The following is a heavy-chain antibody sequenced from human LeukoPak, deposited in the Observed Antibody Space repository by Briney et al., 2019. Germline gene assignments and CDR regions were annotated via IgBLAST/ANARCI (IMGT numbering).Heavy chain of an antibody. D-gene: IGHD2-2*01. CDR2: ICGSDGSR. CDR1: GFTFSTYA. V-gene: IGHV3-23*01. Sequence: GGSLRLSCAASGFTFSTYAMSWVRQAPGKGLGWVSAICGSDGSRYYADSVKGRFTISRDNSKNTLYLQMNSLRGEDTAVYYCAKGGSPSCYSSSGYWGQGTLVTVSS. J-gene: IGHJ4*02. CDR3: AKGGSPSCYSSSGY.